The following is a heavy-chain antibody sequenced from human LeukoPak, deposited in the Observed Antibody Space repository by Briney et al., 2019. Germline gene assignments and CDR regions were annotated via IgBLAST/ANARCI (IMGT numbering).Heavy chain of an antibody. D-gene: IGHD1-26*01. J-gene: IGHJ4*02. CDR2: LTGSGDNT. Sequence: GGSLRLSCAVSGFTFRSYAMSWVRQAPGKGLEWISTLTGSGDNTYIADSVKGQFTVSRDNSKNTLYLQMNSLRADDTAVYYCAKLVGDPPYYFDYWGQGTLVTVSS. CDR1: GFTFRSYA. CDR3: AKLVGDPPYYFDY. V-gene: IGHV3-23*01.